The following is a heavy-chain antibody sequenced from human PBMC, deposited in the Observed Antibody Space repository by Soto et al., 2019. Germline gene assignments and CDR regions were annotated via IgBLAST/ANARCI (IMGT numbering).Heavy chain of an antibody. Sequence: PGESLKISCKGSGYNFSKYWIGWVRQMPGKGLEWMGIIYPGDPDTRYDPSFEGQVTISVDKSTSTAYLQWSGLKASDTAVYYCARHKPYDDETATFRGYYYYGMDVWGQGTTVTVSS. CDR2: IYPGDPDT. CDR3: ARHKPYDDETATFRGYYYYGMDV. V-gene: IGHV5-51*01. J-gene: IGHJ6*02. D-gene: IGHD6-25*01. CDR1: GYNFSKYW.